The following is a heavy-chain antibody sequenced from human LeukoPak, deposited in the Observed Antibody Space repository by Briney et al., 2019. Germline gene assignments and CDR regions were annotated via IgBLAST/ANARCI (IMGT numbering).Heavy chain of an antibody. CDR2: ISYDGSNK. V-gene: IGHV3-30*01. CDR3: ARGAYYYDSKVFDY. Sequence: GGAPRLSCGAPGITFRSYAMHWGRQAPGKGVEWGAVISYDGSNKYYADSVKGRFTISRDNSKNTLYLQMNSLRAEDTAVYYCARGAYYYDSKVFDYWGQGTLVTVSS. D-gene: IGHD3-22*01. CDR1: GITFRSYA. J-gene: IGHJ4*02.